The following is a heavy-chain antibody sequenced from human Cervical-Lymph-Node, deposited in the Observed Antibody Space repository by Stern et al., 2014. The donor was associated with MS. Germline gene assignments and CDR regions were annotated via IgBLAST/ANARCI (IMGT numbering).Heavy chain of an antibody. CDR2: IRAYNVNT. J-gene: IGHJ4*02. D-gene: IGHD3-22*01. CDR3: AREGHYSDISGYFFDY. CDR1: GYTFINYG. V-gene: IGHV1-18*01. Sequence: QVQLVQSGAEVKKPGASVKVSCKASGYTFINYGISWVRQAPGQGLEWMGWIRAYNVNTNYAQKLQGRVTMTTDTSTSTAYMELRSLRSDDTAVYYCAREGHYSDISGYFFDYWGQGTLVTVSS.